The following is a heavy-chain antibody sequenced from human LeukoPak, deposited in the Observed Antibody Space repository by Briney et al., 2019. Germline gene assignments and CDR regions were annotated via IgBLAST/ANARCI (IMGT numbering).Heavy chain of an antibody. J-gene: IGHJ4*02. CDR1: GYTLTELS. V-gene: IGHV1-24*01. Sequence: GASVKVSCKVSGYTLTELSMHWVRQAPGKGLEWMGGFDPEDGETIYAQKFQGRVTMTEDTSTDTAYMELSCLRSEDTAVYYCATCCGGWLDKNFDYWGQGTLVTVSS. CDR2: FDPEDGET. D-gene: IGHD6-19*01. CDR3: ATCCGGWLDKNFDY.